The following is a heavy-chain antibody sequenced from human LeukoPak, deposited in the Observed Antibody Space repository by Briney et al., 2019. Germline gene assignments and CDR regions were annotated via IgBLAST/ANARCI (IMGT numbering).Heavy chain of an antibody. CDR3: VRLRYTYGKNFDC. V-gene: IGHV3-7*01. Sequence: GGSLRLSCAASGFTFKGYWMSWVRQAPGKGLEWVANIQQDGSEKKYVDSVKGRFTISRDNAKNSLYLQMDSLRAEDTAVYYCVRLRYTYGKNFDCWGQGTLVTVSS. D-gene: IGHD5-18*01. J-gene: IGHJ4*02. CDR1: GFTFKGYW. CDR2: IQQDGSEK.